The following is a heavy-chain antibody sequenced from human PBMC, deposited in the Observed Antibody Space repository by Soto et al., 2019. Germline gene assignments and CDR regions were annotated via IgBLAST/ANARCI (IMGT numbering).Heavy chain of an antibody. J-gene: IGHJ4*02. CDR3: ARDDRAAAAGTTYYFDY. V-gene: IGHV1-18*01. CDR2: ISPYDGNT. CDR1: GYTFTNYG. Sequence: ASVKVSCKASGYTFTNYGLSWVRQAPGQGLEWMAWISPYDGNTHYAQNLQGRVTVTTDTSTSTAYMELRSLRSDDTAVYFSARDDRAAAAGTTYYFDYWGQGTMVTVSS. D-gene: IGHD6-13*01.